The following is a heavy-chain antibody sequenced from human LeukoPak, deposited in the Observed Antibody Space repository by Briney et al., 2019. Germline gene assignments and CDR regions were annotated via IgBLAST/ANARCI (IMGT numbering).Heavy chain of an antibody. CDR3: AKEQDYYGSGSNYNTGDY. Sequence: GGSLRLSCAASGFTFSSYAMSWVRQAPGKGREWVSAISGSGGSTYYADSVKGRFTISRDNSKNTLYLQMNSLRAEDTAVYYCAKEQDYYGSGSNYNTGDYWGQGTLVTVSS. D-gene: IGHD3-10*01. CDR1: GFTFSSYA. V-gene: IGHV3-23*01. J-gene: IGHJ4*02. CDR2: ISGSGGST.